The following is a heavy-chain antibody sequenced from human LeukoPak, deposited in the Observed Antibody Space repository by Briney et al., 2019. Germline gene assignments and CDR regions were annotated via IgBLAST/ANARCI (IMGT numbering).Heavy chain of an antibody. CDR2: INHSGST. V-gene: IGHV4-34*01. Sequence: SETLSHTCAVYGGSFSGYYWSWIRQPPGKGLEWIGEINHSGSTNYNPSLKSRATISVDTSKNQFSLKLSSVTAADTAVYYCARGRTANFDYWGQGTLVTVSS. J-gene: IGHJ4*02. D-gene: IGHD2-21*02. CDR3: ARGRTANFDY. CDR1: GGSFSGYY.